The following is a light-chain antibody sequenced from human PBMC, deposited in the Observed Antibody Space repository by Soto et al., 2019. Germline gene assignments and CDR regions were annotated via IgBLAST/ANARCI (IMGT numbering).Light chain of an antibody. CDR3: QQSYSTLWT. CDR2: AAS. CDR1: QTIIGY. J-gene: IGKJ1*01. Sequence: DIPMTQSPSSLSASILDSVNITCRASQTIIGYLNWYQQKPGKAPRLLINAASNLQSGVPSRFRGSGSETDFTLTISSLQPEDFATYYCQQSYSTLWTFGQGTKVDIK. V-gene: IGKV1-39*01.